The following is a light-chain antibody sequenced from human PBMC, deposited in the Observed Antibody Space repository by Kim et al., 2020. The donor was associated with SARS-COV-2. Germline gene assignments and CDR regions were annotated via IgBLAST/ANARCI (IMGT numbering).Light chain of an antibody. J-gene: IGKJ2*01. Sequence: VSPGERASLSCRASQGIASNLAWYQQTPGQAPRLLIFGASTRATGIPARFSGRGSGTEFTLTISSLQSEDFAVYYCQQYNAWPPYTFGQGTKLEI. CDR1: QGIASN. V-gene: IGKV3-15*01. CDR3: QQYNAWPPYT. CDR2: GAS.